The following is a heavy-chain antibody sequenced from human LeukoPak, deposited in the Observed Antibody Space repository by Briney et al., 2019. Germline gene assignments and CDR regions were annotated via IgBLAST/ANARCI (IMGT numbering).Heavy chain of an antibody. V-gene: IGHV4-34*01. CDR3: ARVEEYSGSSYYFDY. Sequence: SETLSLTCAVYGGSFSGYYWSWIRQPPGKGLEWIGEINHSGSTNYNPSLKSRVTISVDTSKDQFSLKLSSVTAAATAVYYCARVEEYSGSSYYFDYWGQGTLVTVSS. D-gene: IGHD1-26*01. J-gene: IGHJ4*02. CDR2: INHSGST. CDR1: GGSFSGYY.